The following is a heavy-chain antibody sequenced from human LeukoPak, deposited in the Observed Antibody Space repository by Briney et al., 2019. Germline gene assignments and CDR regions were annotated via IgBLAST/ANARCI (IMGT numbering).Heavy chain of an antibody. Sequence: ASVKVSFSSSAYTFTGYYMHWVRQAPGQELEWMGWINPSSGGADYPQKFQGRVTMTRDTSITTAYMEMSRLRSDDTAVYYCARGRGPVAVAADHSFDSSGHGTLVTVSS. CDR1: AYTFTGYY. CDR3: ARGRGPVAVAADHSFDS. V-gene: IGHV1-2*02. D-gene: IGHD6-19*01. CDR2: INPSSGGA. J-gene: IGHJ4*03.